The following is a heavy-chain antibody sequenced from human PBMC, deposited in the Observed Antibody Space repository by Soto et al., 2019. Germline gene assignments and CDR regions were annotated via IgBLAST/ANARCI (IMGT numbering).Heavy chain of an antibody. J-gene: IGHJ6*02. CDR3: ASYYDILTGYIDYGMDV. V-gene: IGHV4-4*02. CDR1: GGSISSGNW. Sequence: PSESLSRTCAVSGGSISSGNWWSWVRQPPGKGLEWIGEIYHSGSTNYNPSLKSRVTISVDKSKNQFSLKLSSVTAADTAVYYCASYYDILTGYIDYGMDVWGQGTTVT. CDR2: IYHSGST. D-gene: IGHD3-9*01.